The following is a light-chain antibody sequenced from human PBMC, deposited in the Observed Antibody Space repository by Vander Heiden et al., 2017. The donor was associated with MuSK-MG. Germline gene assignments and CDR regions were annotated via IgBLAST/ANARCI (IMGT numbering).Light chain of an antibody. V-gene: IGKV2-28*01. CDR1: KSLLHSNGYNY. J-gene: IGKJ1*01. Sequence: DSVMTQSPLSLPVNPGEPASISCRSSKSLLHSNGYNYLDLYLQKPGQSPQLLVYLGSNRASGVPDRFSGSGSGTDFTLKISRVEAEDVGVYYCMQALQTPRKTFGQGTKVEIK. CDR3: MQALQTPRKT. CDR2: LGS.